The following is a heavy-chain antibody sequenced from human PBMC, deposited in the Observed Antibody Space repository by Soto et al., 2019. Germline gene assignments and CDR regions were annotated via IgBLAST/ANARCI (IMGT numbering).Heavy chain of an antibody. Sequence: PSETLSLTCTVSGGFIRSYYWSWIRQPPGKPLEWIGYVNYTGSTNYNASLKSRVTISIDTSKNQFSLKLSSVTAADTAVYYCMLGSGWKDFDYWGQGTLVTVSS. D-gene: IGHD3-22*01. CDR2: VNYTGST. J-gene: IGHJ4*02. V-gene: IGHV4-59*08. CDR3: MLGSGWKDFDY. CDR1: GGFIRSYY.